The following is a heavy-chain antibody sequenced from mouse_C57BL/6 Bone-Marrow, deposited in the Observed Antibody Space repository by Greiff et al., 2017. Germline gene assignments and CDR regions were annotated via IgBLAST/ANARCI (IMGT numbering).Heavy chain of an antibody. J-gene: IGHJ2*01. CDR1: GYTFTDYE. CDR3: TRDLLWSPFDY. D-gene: IGHD2-1*01. CDR2: IDPETGGT. V-gene: IGHV1-15*01. Sequence: VQLQESGAELVRPGASVTLSCKASGYTFTDYEMHWVKQTPVHGLEWIGAIDPETGGTAYNQKFKGKAILTADKSSSTAYMELRSLTSDDSAVYYCTRDLLWSPFDYSGQGTTLTVSS.